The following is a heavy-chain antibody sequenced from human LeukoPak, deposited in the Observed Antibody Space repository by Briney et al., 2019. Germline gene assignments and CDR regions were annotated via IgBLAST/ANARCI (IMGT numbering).Heavy chain of an antibody. CDR2: IIPIFGTA. CDR1: GGTFSSYA. Sequence: SVKVSCKASGGTFSSYAISWVRQAPGQGLEWMGGIIPIFGTANYAQKFQGRVTITADESTCTAYMELSSLRSEDTAVYYCARDYYDSSGYFFWGQGTLVTVSS. J-gene: IGHJ4*02. V-gene: IGHV1-69*13. CDR3: ARDYYDSSGYFF. D-gene: IGHD3-22*01.